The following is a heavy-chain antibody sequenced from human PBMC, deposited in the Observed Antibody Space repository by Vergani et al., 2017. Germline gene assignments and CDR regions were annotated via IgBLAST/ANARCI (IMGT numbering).Heavy chain of an antibody. CDR1: GGSISSSSYY. CDR2: IYYSGST. Sequence: QLQLQESGPGLVKPSETVSLTCTVSGGSISSSSYYWGWIRQPPGKGLEWIGSIYYSGSTYYNPPLKSRVTISVDTSKNQFSLKLSSVTAADTAVYYCARYSYGYFYWFDPWGQGTLVTVSS. D-gene: IGHD5-18*01. V-gene: IGHV4-39*07. CDR3: ARYSYGYFYWFDP. J-gene: IGHJ5*02.